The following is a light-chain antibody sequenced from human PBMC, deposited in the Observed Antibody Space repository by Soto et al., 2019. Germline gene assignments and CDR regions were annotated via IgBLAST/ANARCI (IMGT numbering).Light chain of an antibody. J-gene: IGKJ1*01. CDR1: QDIRNY. CDR2: GTS. CDR3: QQSYSSPPT. Sequence: DIQMTQSPSSLSASVGDRVTITCRASQDIRNYLSWYQQKPGKAPKLLIYGTSYLESGIPSRFSGSGSGTDFTLTISGLQLADFATYYCQQSYSSPPTFGQGTKVDIK. V-gene: IGKV1-39*01.